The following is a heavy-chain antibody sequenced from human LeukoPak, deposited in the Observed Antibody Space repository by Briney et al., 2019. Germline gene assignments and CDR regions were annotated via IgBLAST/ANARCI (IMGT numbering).Heavy chain of an antibody. J-gene: IGHJ5*02. CDR1: GFTFSSYG. V-gene: IGHV3-33*01. D-gene: IGHD6-6*01. Sequence: GRSLRLSCAASGFTFSSYGMHWVRQAPGKGLEWVAVIWYDGSNKYYADSVKGRFTIFRDNSKNTLYLQMNSLRAEDTAVYYCAREGIAARLARDWFDPWGQGTLVTVSS. CDR3: AREGIAARLARDWFDP. CDR2: IWYDGSNK.